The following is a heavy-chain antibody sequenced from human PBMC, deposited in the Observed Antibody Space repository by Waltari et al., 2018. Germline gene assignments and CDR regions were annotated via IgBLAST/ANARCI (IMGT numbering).Heavy chain of an antibody. CDR2: IYSGGST. J-gene: IGHJ3*02. V-gene: IGHV3-53*01. CDR3: ARGLAYSYGSGDAFDI. CDR1: GFTVSSNY. D-gene: IGHD5-18*01. Sequence: EVQLVESGGGLIQPGGSLRLSCAASGFTVSSNYMSWVRQAPGKGLGWFSVIYSGGSTYYADSVKGRFTISRDNSKNTLYLQMNSLRAEDTAVYYCARGLAYSYGSGDAFDIWGQGTMVTVSS.